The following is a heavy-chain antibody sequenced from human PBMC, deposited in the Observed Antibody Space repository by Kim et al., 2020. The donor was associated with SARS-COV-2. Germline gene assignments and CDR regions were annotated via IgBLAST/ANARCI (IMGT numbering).Heavy chain of an antibody. D-gene: IGHD2-21*02. J-gene: IGHJ4*02. CDR1: GYTFTSYG. Sequence: ASVKVSCKASGYTFTSYGISWVRQAPGQGLEWMGWISAYNGNTNYAQKLQGRVTMTTDTSTSTAYMELRSLRSDDTAVYYCARGPYCGGDCYSRPFDYWGQGTLVTVSS. CDR3: ARGPYCGGDCYSRPFDY. CDR2: ISAYNGNT. V-gene: IGHV1-18*01.